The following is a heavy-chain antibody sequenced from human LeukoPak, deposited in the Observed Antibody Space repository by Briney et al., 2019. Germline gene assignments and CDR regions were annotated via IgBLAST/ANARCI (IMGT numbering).Heavy chain of an antibody. CDR3: ASLPFGGNSDFDY. D-gene: IGHD4-23*01. V-gene: IGHV3-30-3*02. J-gene: IGHJ4*02. CDR1: GFTFSSYA. CDR2: ISYDGSNK. Sequence: PGGSLRLSCAASGFTFSSYAMHWVRQAPGKGLEWVAVISYDGSNKYYADSVKGRFTISRDNSKNTLYLQMNSLRAEDTAVYYCASLPFGGNSDFDYWGQGTLVTVSS.